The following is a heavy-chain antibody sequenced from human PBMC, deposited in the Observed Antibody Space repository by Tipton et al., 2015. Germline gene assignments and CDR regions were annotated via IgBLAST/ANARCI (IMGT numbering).Heavy chain of an antibody. Sequence: TLSLTCTVSAGSITSGGYYWSWIRQVPGKGLEWIGYIYYTGRTYYNPSLKSRVTMSVDTSKNQFSLKLNSVTAADTAVYHCAGDLLGSCDGTTCSSRGMDVWGRGTTVTASS. J-gene: IGHJ6*02. CDR2: IYYTGRT. D-gene: IGHD2-2*01. CDR1: AGSITSGGYY. CDR3: AGDLLGSCDGTTCSSRGMDV. V-gene: IGHV4-31*03.